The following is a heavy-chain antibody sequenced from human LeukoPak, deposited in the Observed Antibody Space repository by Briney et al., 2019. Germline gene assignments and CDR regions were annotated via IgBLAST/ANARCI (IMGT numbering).Heavy chain of an antibody. CDR3: ARGTGSSSWLYYWYFDL. CDR2: INHSGST. CDR1: GGSFSGYY. Sequence: SETLSLTCAVYGGSFSGYYWSWIRQPPGKGLEWIGEINHSGSTNYNPSLKSRVTISVDTSKNQFSLKLSSVTAADTAVYYCARGTGSSSWLYYWYFDLWGRGTLVTVSS. V-gene: IGHV4-34*01. D-gene: IGHD6-13*01. J-gene: IGHJ2*01.